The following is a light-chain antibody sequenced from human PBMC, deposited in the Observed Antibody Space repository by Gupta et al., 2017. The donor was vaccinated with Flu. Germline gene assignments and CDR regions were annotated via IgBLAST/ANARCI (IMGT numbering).Light chain of an antibody. CDR1: QSISSH. CDR3: HQSHSSPET. V-gene: IGKV1-39*01. J-gene: IGKJ1*01. Sequence: DIQLTQSPSSLSASVGDRVTITCRASQSISSHLNWYHQRPGKAPKLLIYGTSTLQSGVPSRFSGSGSGTLFTLTISGLQPDDFATYYCHQSHSSPETFGQGTKVEVE. CDR2: GTS.